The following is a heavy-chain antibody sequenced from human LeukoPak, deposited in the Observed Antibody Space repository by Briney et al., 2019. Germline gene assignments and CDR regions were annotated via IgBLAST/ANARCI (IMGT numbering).Heavy chain of an antibody. V-gene: IGHV4-34*01. CDR2: INHSGST. CDR1: GGSFSGYY. Sequence: SETLSLTCAVYGGSFSGYYRSWIRQPPGKGLEWIGEINHSGSTNYNPSLKSRVTISVDTSKNQFSLKLSSVTAADTAVYYCARFYSDIWGQGTMVTVSS. J-gene: IGHJ3*02. CDR3: ARFYSDI. D-gene: IGHD2-15*01.